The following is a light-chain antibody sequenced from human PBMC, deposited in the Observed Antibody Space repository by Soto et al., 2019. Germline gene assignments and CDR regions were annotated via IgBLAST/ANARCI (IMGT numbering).Light chain of an antibody. CDR3: QQYNSFPT. CDR1: QSISSW. J-gene: IGKJ1*01. CDR2: KAP. V-gene: IGKV1-5*03. Sequence: DIQMTQSPSTLSASVGDRVTITCRASQSISSWLAWYQQKPGKAPKLLIYKAPSLESGVPSRFNGSGSGTEFTLTISSLQPDDFATYYCQQYNSFPTFGQGTKVEIK.